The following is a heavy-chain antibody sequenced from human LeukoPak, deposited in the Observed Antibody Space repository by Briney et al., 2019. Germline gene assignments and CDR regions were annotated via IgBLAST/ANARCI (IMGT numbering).Heavy chain of an antibody. CDR1: GFTVSSNY. J-gene: IGHJ4*02. CDR2: INTDGGST. D-gene: IGHD6-19*01. CDR3: ARATSGWYYFDY. Sequence: PGGSLRLSCAASGFTVSSNYMSWVRQAPGKGLEWVSRINTDGGSTSYAVSVKGRFTISRDNAKNTLYLQMDSLRAEDTAVYYCARATSGWYYFDYWGQGTLVTVSS. V-gene: IGHV3-74*01.